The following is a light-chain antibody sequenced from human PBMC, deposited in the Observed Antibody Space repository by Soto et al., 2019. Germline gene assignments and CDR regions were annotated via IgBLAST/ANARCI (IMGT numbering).Light chain of an antibody. CDR3: QQYGNSPLT. J-gene: IGKJ4*01. Sequence: EVVLTQSPGTLSLSPGERSTLSCRASQSISGSFLAWYQQKPGQAPRLLIYDASNRATGIPARFSGSGSGTDFTLTISRLEPEDFAVYFCQQYGNSPLTFGGGTKVDIK. CDR1: QSISGSF. V-gene: IGKV3-20*01. CDR2: DAS.